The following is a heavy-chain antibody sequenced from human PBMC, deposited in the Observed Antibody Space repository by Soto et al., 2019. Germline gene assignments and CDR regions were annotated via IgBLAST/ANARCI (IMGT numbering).Heavy chain of an antibody. J-gene: IGHJ5*02. Sequence: ASVKVSCKASGYTFTSYGISWVRQAPGQGLEWMGWISAYNGNTNYAQKLQGRVTMTTDTSTSTAYMELRSLRSDDTAVYYCARDWECSSTSCYDPWGQGTLVTVSS. D-gene: IGHD2-2*01. CDR3: ARDWECSSTSCYDP. V-gene: IGHV1-18*01. CDR1: GYTFTSYG. CDR2: ISAYNGNT.